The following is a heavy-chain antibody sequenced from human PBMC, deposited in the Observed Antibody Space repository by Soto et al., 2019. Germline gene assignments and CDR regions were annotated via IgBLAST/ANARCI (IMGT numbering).Heavy chain of an antibody. CDR1: GFTFSSYA. CDR2: VSGSGGGT. V-gene: IGHV3-23*01. D-gene: IGHD2-21*02. J-gene: IGHJ4*02. CDR3: ARIGPYCGGDCYPDFDF. Sequence: GGSLRLSCAASGFTFSSYAMSWVRQAPGKGLEWVSTVSGSGGGTYYADSVKGRFTISRVNSKNTMYLQMSNLRAEDTAVYFCARIGPYCGGDCYPDFDFWGLGTPVT.